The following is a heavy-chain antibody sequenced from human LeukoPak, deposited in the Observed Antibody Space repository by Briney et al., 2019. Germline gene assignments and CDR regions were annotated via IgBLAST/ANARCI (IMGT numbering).Heavy chain of an antibody. CDR1: GYTFVGYY. Sequence: ASVTVSCTASGYTFVGYYLHWVRQAPGQGLEWMAWIDPYTGNTHYAQKFQGRITVTRDTSVSTTYMELSWLTSDDTARYYCAREYSASEHWGQGTLVTVSS. D-gene: IGHD5-12*01. J-gene: IGHJ4*02. CDR3: AREYSASEH. V-gene: IGHV1-2*02. CDR2: IDPYTGNT.